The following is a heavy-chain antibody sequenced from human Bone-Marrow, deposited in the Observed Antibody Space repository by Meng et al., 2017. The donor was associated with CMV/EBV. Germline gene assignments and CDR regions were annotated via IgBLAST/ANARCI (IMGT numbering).Heavy chain of an antibody. CDR3: AREGKNDFWSGYGGGAFYGMDV. D-gene: IGHD3-3*01. CDR1: GYTFTGYY. V-gene: IGHV1-2*02. CDR2: INPNSGGT. J-gene: IGHJ6*02. Sequence: ASVKVSCKASGYTFTGYYMPWVRQAPGQGLEWMGWINPNSGGTNYAQKFQGRVTMTRDTSISTAYMELSRLRSDDTAVYYCAREGKNDFWSGYGGGAFYGMDVWGQGTTVTVSS.